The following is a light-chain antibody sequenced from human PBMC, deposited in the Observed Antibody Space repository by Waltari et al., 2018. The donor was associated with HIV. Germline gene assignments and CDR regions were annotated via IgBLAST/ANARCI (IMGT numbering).Light chain of an antibody. CDR2: EVS. V-gene: IGLV2-23*02. CDR3: CSYAGSSTWV. Sequence: QSALTQPASVSGSPGQSITISCTGTSSAVGGYNYVSWYQQHPGKAPKLMIYEVSKRPSGVSNRCSGSKSGNMASLTISGLQAEDEADYYCCSYAGSSTWVFGGGTKLTVL. J-gene: IGLJ3*02. CDR1: SSAVGGYNY.